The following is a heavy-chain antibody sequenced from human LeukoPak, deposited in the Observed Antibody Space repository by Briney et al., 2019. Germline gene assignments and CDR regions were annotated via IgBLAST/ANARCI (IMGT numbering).Heavy chain of an antibody. Sequence: VASVKVSCKASGYTFTSYGISWVRQAPGQGLEWMGLISAYNGNTNYAQKLQGRVTMTTDTSTSTAYMELRSLRSDDTAVYYCARDGSGYSGYDPDPAQVKEFDYWGQGTLVTVSS. CDR1: GYTFTSYG. V-gene: IGHV1-18*01. CDR2: ISAYNGNT. J-gene: IGHJ4*02. CDR3: ARDGSGYSGYDPDPAQVKEFDY. D-gene: IGHD5-12*01.